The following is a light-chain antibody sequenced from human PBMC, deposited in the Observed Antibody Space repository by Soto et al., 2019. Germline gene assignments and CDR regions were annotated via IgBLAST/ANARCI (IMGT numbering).Light chain of an antibody. CDR2: AAS. Sequence: EIVLTQSPGTLSLSPGERATLSCRASQSVYNSQLAWYQQKPGQAPRLLIYAASSRATDIPDRFSGSGSGTDFTLTISRLEPEDFAVYYCQQSGGSPLTFGQGTKVDIK. CDR3: QQSGGSPLT. V-gene: IGKV3-20*01. J-gene: IGKJ1*01. CDR1: QSVYNSQ.